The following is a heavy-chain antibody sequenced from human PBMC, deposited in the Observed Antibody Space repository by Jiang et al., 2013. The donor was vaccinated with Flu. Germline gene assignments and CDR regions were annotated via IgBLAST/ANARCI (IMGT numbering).Heavy chain of an antibody. Sequence: KGLEWIGYIYYSGSTNXNPSLKSRVTISVDTSKNQFSLKLSSVTAADTAVYYCARGGRSLNDYWGQGTLVTVSS. J-gene: IGHJ4*02. CDR2: IYYSGST. V-gene: IGHV4-59*01. CDR3: ARGGRSLNDY. D-gene: IGHD2-15*01.